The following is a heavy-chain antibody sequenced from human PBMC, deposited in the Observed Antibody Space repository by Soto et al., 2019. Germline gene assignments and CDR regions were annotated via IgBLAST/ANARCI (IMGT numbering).Heavy chain of an antibody. CDR3: ARDLSGYLVL. D-gene: IGHD5-12*01. CDR2: TYYRSKWYN. Sequence: PSQTLSLTCAISGDSVSSNSAAWNWIRQSPSRGLEWLGRTYYRSKWYNDYSVSVRSRITINPDTSKNQFSLLLNSITPEDTSVYYFARDLSGYLVLWCQGTLITVS. V-gene: IGHV6-1*01. CDR1: GDSVSSNSAA. J-gene: IGHJ4*02.